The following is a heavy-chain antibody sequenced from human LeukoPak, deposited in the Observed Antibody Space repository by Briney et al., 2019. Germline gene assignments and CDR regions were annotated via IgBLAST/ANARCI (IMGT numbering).Heavy chain of an antibody. CDR1: GGSISSSSYY. D-gene: IGHD5-12*01. V-gene: IGHV4-39*07. Sequence: SETLSLTCTVSGGSISSSSYYWGWIRQPPGKGLEWIGSIYYSGSTYYNPSLKSRVTMSVDTSKNQFSLKLSSVTAADTAVYYCARDLYDYDAFDIWGQGTMVTVSS. CDR3: ARDLYDYDAFDI. CDR2: IYYSGST. J-gene: IGHJ3*02.